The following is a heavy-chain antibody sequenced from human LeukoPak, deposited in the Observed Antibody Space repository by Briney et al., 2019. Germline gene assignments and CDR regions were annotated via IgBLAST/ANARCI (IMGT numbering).Heavy chain of an antibody. CDR1: GGSFSGYY. J-gene: IGHJ6*02. CDR3: ARASGIYGMDV. V-gene: IGHV4-34*01. Sequence: SETLSLTCAVYGGSFSGYYWSWIHQPPGKGLEWIGEINHSGSTNYNPSLKSRVTISVDTSKNQFSLKLSSVTAADTAVYYCARASGIYGMDVWGQGTTVTVSS. D-gene: IGHD1-26*01. CDR2: INHSGST.